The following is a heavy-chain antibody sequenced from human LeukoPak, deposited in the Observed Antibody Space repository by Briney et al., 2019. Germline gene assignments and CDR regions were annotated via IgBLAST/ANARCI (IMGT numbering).Heavy chain of an antibody. CDR1: GGSISSSSYY. J-gene: IGHJ4*02. D-gene: IGHD3-22*01. CDR2: SYYSGST. Sequence: SETLSLTCTVSGGSISSSSYYWGWIRQPPGKGLEWLVRSYYSGSTYYNPSLKSRVTISVDKSKIQFYLKLSSVTPADTALYYCARLSSGGYYDSSGYYSDYWGQGNLVTVSS. CDR3: ARLSSGGYYDSSGYYSDY. V-gene: IGHV4-39*01.